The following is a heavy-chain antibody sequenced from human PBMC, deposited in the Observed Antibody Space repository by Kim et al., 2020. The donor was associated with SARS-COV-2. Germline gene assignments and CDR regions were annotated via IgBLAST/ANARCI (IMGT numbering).Heavy chain of an antibody. J-gene: IGHJ6*02. CDR1: GVSISSSSYY. CDR2: IYYSGST. V-gene: IGHV4-39*01. D-gene: IGHD3-22*01. Sequence: SETLSLTCTVSGVSISSSSYYWVWIRQPPGKGLEWIGRIYYSGSTYYNPSLKIRVTISIDTSKNQFSLELSSVTAADTAVYYCARRAPMIVGLGDDYGMDVWGQGTTVTVSS. CDR3: ARRAPMIVGLGDDYGMDV.